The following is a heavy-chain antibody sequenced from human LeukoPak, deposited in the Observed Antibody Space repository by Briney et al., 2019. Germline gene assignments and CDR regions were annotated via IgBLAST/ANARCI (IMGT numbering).Heavy chain of an antibody. CDR3: ARDDPFTVFDP. CDR2: IIPIFGTA. CDR1: GGTFSSYA. Sequence: EASVKVSCKVSGGTFSSYAISWVRQAPGQGLEWMGRIIPIFGTANYAQKFQGRVTITTDESTSTAYMELSSLRSEDTAVYYCARDDPFTVFDPWGQGALVTVSS. J-gene: IGHJ5*02. D-gene: IGHD4-17*01. V-gene: IGHV1-69*05.